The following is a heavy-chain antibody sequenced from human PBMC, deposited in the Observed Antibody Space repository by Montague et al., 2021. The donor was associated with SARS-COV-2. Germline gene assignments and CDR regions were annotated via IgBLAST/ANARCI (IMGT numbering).Heavy chain of an antibody. CDR2: IYYSGST. CDR1: GGSISSYY. CDR3: ARQYYDSSGEDAFDI. Sequence: SETLSLTCTVSGGSISSYYWSWIRLPPGKGLEWIGFIYYSGSTNYNPSLKSRVTISVDTSKNQFSLKLSSVTAADTAVYYCARQYYDSSGEDAFDIWGQGTIVTVSS. J-gene: IGHJ3*02. D-gene: IGHD3-22*01. V-gene: IGHV4-59*08.